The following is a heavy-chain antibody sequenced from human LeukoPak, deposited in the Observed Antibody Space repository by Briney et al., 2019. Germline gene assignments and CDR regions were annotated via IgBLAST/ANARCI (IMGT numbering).Heavy chain of an antibody. CDR1: GFTFSSYA. V-gene: IGHV3-30-3*01. CDR2: LSYDGSNK. J-gene: IGHJ4*02. CDR3: ARGSWSGNYFDY. Sequence: PGRSLRLSCAASGFTFSSYAMFWVRQAPGKGLEWVAVLSYDGSNKYNADSVKGRFTISRDNSKNTLYLQMNGLRAGDMAVYYCARGSWSGNYFDYWGQGTQVTVSS. D-gene: IGHD3-3*01.